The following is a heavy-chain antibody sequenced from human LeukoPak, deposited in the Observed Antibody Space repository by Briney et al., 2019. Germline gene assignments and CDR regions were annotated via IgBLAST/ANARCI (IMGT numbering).Heavy chain of an antibody. J-gene: IGHJ4*02. CDR1: GFTFSSYS. CDR2: ISSSSSYI. D-gene: IGHD7-27*01. CDR3: ASGGCALGIRKDPFDY. V-gene: IGHV3-21*01. Sequence: GGSLRLSCAASGFTFSSYSMNWVRQAPGKGLEWVSSISSSSSYIYYADSVKGRFTISRDNTKNSLYLQMNSLRAEDTAVYYCASGGCALGIRKDPFDYWGQGTLVTVSS.